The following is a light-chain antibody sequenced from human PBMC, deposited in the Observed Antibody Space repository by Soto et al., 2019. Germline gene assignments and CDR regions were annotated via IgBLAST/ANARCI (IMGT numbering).Light chain of an antibody. CDR2: DVT. J-gene: IGLJ2*01. CDR1: RSDIGDYNY. V-gene: IGLV2-11*01. CDR3: CSYAGTYTFV. Sequence: QSALTQPRSVSGSPGQSVTISCTGTRSDIGDYNYVSLYQRHPGKAPKLIIYDVTKRPSGVPDRFSGSKSGNTASLTISGLQAEDEADYHCCSYAGTYTFVFGGGTKLTVL.